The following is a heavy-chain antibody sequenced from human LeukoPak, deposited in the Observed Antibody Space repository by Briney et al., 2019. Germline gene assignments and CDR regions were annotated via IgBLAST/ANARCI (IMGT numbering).Heavy chain of an antibody. CDR2: IYSGGST. CDR3: ARDWAYGSGSYRGY. J-gene: IGHJ4*02. CDR1: GFIFSSYD. V-gene: IGHV3-53*01. D-gene: IGHD3-10*01. Sequence: GGSLRLSCAASGFIFSSYDMYWVRQAPGKGLEWVSVIYSGGSTYYADSVKGRFTISRDNSKNTLYLQMNSLRAEDTAVYYCARDWAYGSGSYRGYWGQGTLVTVSS.